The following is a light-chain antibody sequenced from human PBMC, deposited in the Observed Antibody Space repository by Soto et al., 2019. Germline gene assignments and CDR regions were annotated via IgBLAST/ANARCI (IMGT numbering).Light chain of an antibody. CDR2: EAY. CDR3: CSNAVGSTYV. CDR1: STDVGSHKL. Sequence: QSVLTQPASVSGSPGQSNTISSTGTSTDVGSHKLVSWYQQYPGNAPKLIIFEAYKPPSGVSNRFSGSKSGSTASLTISGLQAEDEADYYCCSNAVGSTYVFGAGTKVTVL. V-gene: IGLV2-23*01. J-gene: IGLJ1*01.